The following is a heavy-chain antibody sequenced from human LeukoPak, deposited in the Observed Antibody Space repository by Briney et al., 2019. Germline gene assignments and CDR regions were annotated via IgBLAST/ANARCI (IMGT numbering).Heavy chain of an antibody. D-gene: IGHD5-18*01. CDR2: INHSGST. J-gene: IGHJ4*02. CDR1: GGSFSGYY. Sequence: PSETLSLTCAVYGGSFSGYYWSWIRQPPGKGLEWIGEINHSGSTNYNPSLKSRVTISVDTSKNQFSLKLSSVTAADTAVYYCAREKDTSLAPYFDYWGQGTLVTVSS. V-gene: IGHV4-34*01. CDR3: AREKDTSLAPYFDY.